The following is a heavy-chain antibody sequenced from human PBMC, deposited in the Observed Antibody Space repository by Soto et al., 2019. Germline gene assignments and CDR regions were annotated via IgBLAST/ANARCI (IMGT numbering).Heavy chain of an antibody. D-gene: IGHD5-12*01. CDR2: INHSGST. Sequence: SETLSLTCAVYGGSFSGYYWSWIRQPPGKGLEWIGEINHSGSTNYNPSLKSRVTISVDTSKNQFSLKLSSVTAADTAVYYCARERRWLPYYFDYWGQGTLVTVSS. V-gene: IGHV4-34*01. CDR3: ARERRWLPYYFDY. J-gene: IGHJ4*02. CDR1: GGSFSGYY.